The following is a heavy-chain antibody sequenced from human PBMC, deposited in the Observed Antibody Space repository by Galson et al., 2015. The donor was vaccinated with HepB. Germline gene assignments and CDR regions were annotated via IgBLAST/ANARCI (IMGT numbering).Heavy chain of an antibody. CDR1: GGSISSYY. J-gene: IGHJ4*02. Sequence: SETLSLTCTVSGGSISSYYWSWIRQPPGKGLEWIGYIYYSGSTNYNPSLKSRVTISVDTSKNQFSLKLSSVTAADTAVYYCARLLGALDYWGQGTLVTVSS. V-gene: IGHV4-59*08. CDR2: IYYSGST. D-gene: IGHD1-26*01. CDR3: ARLLGALDY.